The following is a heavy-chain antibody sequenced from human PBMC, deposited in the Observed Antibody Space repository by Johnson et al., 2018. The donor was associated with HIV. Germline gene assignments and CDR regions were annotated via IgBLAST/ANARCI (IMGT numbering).Heavy chain of an antibody. J-gene: IGHJ3*02. Sequence: VQLVESGGGLVQPGGSLRLSCAASGFTVSSNYMSWVRQAPGMGLEWVSIIYSGGSTYYADSVKGRFTISRDNSMNTLYLQMNSLRAEDTAVYYCARDSPTGAAAGTGVAFDMWGQGTMVTVSS. V-gene: IGHV3-66*02. CDR3: ARDSPTGAAAGTGVAFDM. CDR2: IYSGGST. CDR1: GFTVSSNY. D-gene: IGHD6-13*01.